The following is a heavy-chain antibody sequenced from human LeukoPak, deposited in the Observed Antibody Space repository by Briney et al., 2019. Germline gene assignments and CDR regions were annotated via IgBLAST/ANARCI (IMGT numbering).Heavy chain of an antibody. Sequence: PEASVKVSCKASGGAFSSYAISWVRQAPGQGLEWMGRIIPILGTANYAQKFQGRVTITTDESTSTAYMELSSLRSENTAVYYCARSPLEWLSKFDYWAREPWSPSPQ. CDR2: IIPILGTA. CDR1: GGAFSSYA. J-gene: IGHJ4*02. V-gene: IGHV1-69*11. CDR3: ARSPLEWLSKFDY. D-gene: IGHD3-3*01.